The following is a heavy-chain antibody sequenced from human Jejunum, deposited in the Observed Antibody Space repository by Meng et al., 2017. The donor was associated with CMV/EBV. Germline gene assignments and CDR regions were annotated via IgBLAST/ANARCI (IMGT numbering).Heavy chain of an antibody. V-gene: IGHV4-39*07. CDR2: ISYNGRT. J-gene: IGHJ3*02. CDR3: AREGYRGGAFDI. Sequence: SSDSISSSDYYWGWIRQPPGKGLDWIGNISYNGRTYYSPSLKSRVTISMDTSKNQFSLKLSSVTAADTAVYFCAREGYRGGAFDIWDQGTMVTVSS. CDR1: SDSISSSDYY. D-gene: IGHD5-18*01.